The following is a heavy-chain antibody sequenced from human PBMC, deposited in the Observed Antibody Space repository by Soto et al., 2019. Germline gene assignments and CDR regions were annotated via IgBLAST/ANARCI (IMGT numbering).Heavy chain of an antibody. J-gene: IGHJ4*02. V-gene: IGHV4-30-4*01. D-gene: IGHD2-15*01. CDR3: AREKRDGGCSGGSCLSRYDY. CDR2: IYYSGST. Sequence: SETLSLTCTVSGGSISSGDYYWSWIRQPPGKGLEGIGYIYYSGSTYYNPSLKSRVTISVDTSKNQFSLKLSSVTAADTAVYYCAREKRDGGCSGGSCLSRYDYWGQGTLVTVSS. CDR1: GGSISSGDYY.